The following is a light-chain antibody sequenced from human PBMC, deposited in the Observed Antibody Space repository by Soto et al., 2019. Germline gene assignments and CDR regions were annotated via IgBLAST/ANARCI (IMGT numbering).Light chain of an antibody. Sequence: QSVLTQPPSVSGAPGQRVSISCTGSTSNIGAPYDVHWYQHLPGTAPKLLIYGDNNRPSGVPDRFSGSKSGTSASLAITRLQAEDEADYYCQSYDISLHNYVFGTETKLTVL. CDR1: TSNIGAPYD. J-gene: IGLJ1*01. V-gene: IGLV1-40*01. CDR3: QSYDISLHNYV. CDR2: GDN.